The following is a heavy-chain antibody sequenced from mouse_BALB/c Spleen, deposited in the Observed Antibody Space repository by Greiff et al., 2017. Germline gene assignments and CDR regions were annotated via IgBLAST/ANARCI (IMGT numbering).Heavy chain of an antibody. V-gene: IGHV2-9*02. J-gene: IGHJ4*01. Sequence: VKLVESGPGLVAPSQSLSITCTVSAFSLTSYGVHWVRQPPGKGLEWLGVIWAGGSTNYNSALMSRLSISKDNSKSQVFLKMNSLQTDDTAMYYCARGSRYAFMDYWGQGTSVTVSS. D-gene: IGHD2-14*01. CDR1: AFSLTSYG. CDR3: ARGSRYAFMDY. CDR2: IWAGGST.